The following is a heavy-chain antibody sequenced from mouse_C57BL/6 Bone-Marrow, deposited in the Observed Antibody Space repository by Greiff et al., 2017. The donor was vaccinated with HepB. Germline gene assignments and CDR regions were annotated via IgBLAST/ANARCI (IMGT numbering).Heavy chain of an antibody. D-gene: IGHD1-1*01. J-gene: IGHJ2*01. CDR2: IDPSDSYT. CDR1: GYTFTSYW. Sequence: QVQLQQPGAELVMPGASVKLSCKASGYTFTSYWMHWVKQRPGQGLEWIGEIDPSDSYTNYNQKFKGKSTLTVDKSSSKAYMQLSSLTSEDSAVYYCAREGYGSSRYYFDYWGQGTTLTVSS. CDR3: AREGYGSSRYYFDY. V-gene: IGHV1-69*01.